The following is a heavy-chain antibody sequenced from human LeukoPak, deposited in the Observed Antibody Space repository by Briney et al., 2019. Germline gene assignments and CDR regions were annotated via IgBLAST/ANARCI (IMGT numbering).Heavy chain of an antibody. J-gene: IGHJ3*02. CDR1: GGSISSYY. D-gene: IGHD2-21*01. V-gene: IGHV4-59*01. CDR3: ARSGGCGDDCYFDREEHDAFDI. CDR2: IYYSGST. Sequence: SETLSLTCTVSGGSISSYYWSWIRQPPGKGLEWIGYIYYSGSTNYNPSLKSRVTISVDTSKNQFSLKLSSVTAADTAVYYCARSGGCGDDCYFDREEHDAFDIWGRGTMVTVSS.